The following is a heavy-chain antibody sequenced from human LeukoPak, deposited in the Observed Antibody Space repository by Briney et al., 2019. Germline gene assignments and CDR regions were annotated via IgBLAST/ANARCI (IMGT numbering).Heavy chain of an antibody. CDR2: ISAYNGNA. CDR1: GGTFSSYA. CDR3: ARDSVAGPYYFDY. Sequence: ASVTVSCKASGGTFSSYAISWVRQAPGQGLEWMGWISAYNGNANYAQKLQGRVTMTTDTSTSTAYMELRSLRSDDTAVYYCARDSVAGPYYFDYWGQGTLVTVSS. J-gene: IGHJ4*02. V-gene: IGHV1-18*01. D-gene: IGHD6-19*01.